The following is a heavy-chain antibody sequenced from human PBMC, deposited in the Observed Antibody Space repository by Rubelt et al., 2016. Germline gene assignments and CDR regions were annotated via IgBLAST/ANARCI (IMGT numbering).Heavy chain of an antibody. CDR2: IGSSSTTI. V-gene: IGHV3-48*02. CDR1: GFTFSTYS. Sequence: VQLVESGGGVVQPGRSLRLSCAASGFTFSTYSMNWVRQAPGKGLEWVSYIGSSSTTIYYADSVKGRFTISRDNAKNSLYLQMNSLRDEDTAVYYCARIHNNAFDYWGQGTLVTVSS. CDR3: ARIHNNAFDY. D-gene: IGHD2-8*01. J-gene: IGHJ4*02.